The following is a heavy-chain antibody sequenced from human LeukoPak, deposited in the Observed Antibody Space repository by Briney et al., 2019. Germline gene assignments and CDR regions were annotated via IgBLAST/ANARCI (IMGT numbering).Heavy chain of an antibody. CDR2: ISSSSSYI. D-gene: IGHD6-19*01. Sequence: GGSLRLSCAASGFTFSRNSMNWVRQAPGKGLEWVSSISSSSSYIYYADSVKGRFTISRDNAKNSLYLQMNSLRAEDTAVYYCASSGVAGLFDYWGQGTLLTVSS. CDR3: ASSGVAGLFDY. CDR1: GFTFSRNS. V-gene: IGHV3-21*01. J-gene: IGHJ4*02.